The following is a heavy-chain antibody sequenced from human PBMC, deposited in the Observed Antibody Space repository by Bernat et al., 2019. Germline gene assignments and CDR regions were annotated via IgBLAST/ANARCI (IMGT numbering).Heavy chain of an antibody. CDR1: GYSFSTYW. CDR2: IYPDDSNT. CDR3: ARLHTLNDYGQSYFYGMDV. Sequence: EVQLVQSGAEVKKPGESLKISCKGSGYSFSTYWIGWVRQMPGNGLEWMGIIYPDDSNTRYSPSFQGQVTISADKSISTAYLQWSGLKASDTAIYCCARLHTLNDYGQSYFYGMDVWGQGTTVTVSS. D-gene: IGHD4-17*01. J-gene: IGHJ6*02. V-gene: IGHV5-51*01.